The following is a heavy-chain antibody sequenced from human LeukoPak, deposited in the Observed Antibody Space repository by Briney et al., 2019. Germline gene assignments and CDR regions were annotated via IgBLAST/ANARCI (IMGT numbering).Heavy chain of an antibody. CDR3: AKDGSWSCTD. V-gene: IGHV3-30*02. Sequence: GGSLKLSCAASGFTFSRNAIHWVRQGPGKGLEWVSYIAHHGSNKYYADSVKGRFTISRDNSKRTLYLQMNSLRADDTAVYYCAKDGSWSCTDWGQGTLVTVSS. D-gene: IGHD2-8*02. CDR1: GFTFSRNA. J-gene: IGHJ4*02. CDR2: IAHHGSNK.